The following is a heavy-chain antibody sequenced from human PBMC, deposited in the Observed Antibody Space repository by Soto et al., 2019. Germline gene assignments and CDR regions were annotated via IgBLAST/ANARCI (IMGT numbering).Heavy chain of an antibody. D-gene: IGHD3-10*01. CDR2: SYSSGST. Sequence: KPSETLSLTCTVSGGAISFYNWNWIRQSPGKGLEWIGYSYSSGSTNYNPSLKSRVTISVDTSKNQFSLKLSSVTAADTAVYYCARVSGNYYGSGSYYPNNWFDPWGQGTLVTVSS. J-gene: IGHJ5*02. V-gene: IGHV4-59*12. CDR1: GGAISFYN. CDR3: ARVSGNYYGSGSYYPNNWFDP.